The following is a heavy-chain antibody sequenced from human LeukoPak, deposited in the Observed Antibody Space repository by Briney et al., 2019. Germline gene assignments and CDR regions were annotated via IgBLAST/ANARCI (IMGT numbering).Heavy chain of an antibody. Sequence: ASVNVSCKASGYTFTSYGISWVRQAPGQGLKWMGWISAYNGNTNYAQKLQGRVTMTTDTSTSTAYMELRSLRSDDTAVYYCARDLLLSYCSSTSCYVYYYYGMDVWGQGTTVTVSS. CDR2: ISAYNGNT. J-gene: IGHJ6*02. V-gene: IGHV1-18*01. D-gene: IGHD2-2*01. CDR1: GYTFTSYG. CDR3: ARDLLLSYCSSTSCYVYYYYGMDV.